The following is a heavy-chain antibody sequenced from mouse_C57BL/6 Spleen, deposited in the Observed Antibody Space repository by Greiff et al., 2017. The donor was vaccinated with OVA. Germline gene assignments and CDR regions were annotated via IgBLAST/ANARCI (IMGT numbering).Heavy chain of an antibody. J-gene: IGHJ3*01. CDR1: GYSITSGYY. CDR3: AQIYYDYDGFAY. CDR2: ISYDGSN. Sequence: EVQLQESGPGLVKPSQSLSLTCSVTGYSITSGYYWNWIRQFPGNKLEWMGYISYDGSNNSNPSLKNRISITRDTSKNQFFLKLNSVTTEDTATYYCAQIYYDYDGFAYWGQGTLVTVSA. V-gene: IGHV3-6*01. D-gene: IGHD2-4*01.